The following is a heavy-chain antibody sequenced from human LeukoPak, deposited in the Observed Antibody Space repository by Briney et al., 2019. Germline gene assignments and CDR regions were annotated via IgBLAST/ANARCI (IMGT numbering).Heavy chain of an antibody. CDR2: IYHSGST. J-gene: IGHJ4*02. CDR1: GYSISSDYY. Sequence: SETLSLTCDVSGYSISSDYYWGWIRQPPGKGLEWIGSIYHSGSTYYNTSLKSRLTISANTSKNQFFLKLSSVTAADTAVYYCARSPAYWGQGTLVTVSS. CDR3: ARSPAY. V-gene: IGHV4-38-2*01.